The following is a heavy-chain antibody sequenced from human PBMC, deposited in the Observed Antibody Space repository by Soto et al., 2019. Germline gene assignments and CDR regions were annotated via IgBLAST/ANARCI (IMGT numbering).Heavy chain of an antibody. V-gene: IGHV3-30*18. J-gene: IGHJ6*02. CDR2: ISYDGSNK. Sequence: GGSLRLSCAASGFTFSSYGMHWVRQAPGKGLEWVAVISYDGSNKYYADSVKGRFTISRDNSKNTLYLQMNSLRAEDTAVFYCAKARAIGYYYYYGMDVWGQGTTVTV. CDR1: GFTFSSYG. CDR3: AKARAIGYYYYYGMDV.